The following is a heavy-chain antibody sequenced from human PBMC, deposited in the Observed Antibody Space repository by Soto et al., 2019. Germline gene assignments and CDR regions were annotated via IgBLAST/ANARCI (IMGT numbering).Heavy chain of an antibody. D-gene: IGHD3-3*01. J-gene: IGHJ4*02. V-gene: IGHV1-18*01. Sequence: ASVKVSCKASGYTFTSYGISLVRQAPGQGLEWMGWISAYNGNTNYAQKLQGRVTMTTDTSTSTAYMELRSLRSDDTAVYYCARVGIKSYYDFWSGRGSDYWGQGTLVTVSS. CDR2: ISAYNGNT. CDR3: ARVGIKSYYDFWSGRGSDY. CDR1: GYTFTSYG.